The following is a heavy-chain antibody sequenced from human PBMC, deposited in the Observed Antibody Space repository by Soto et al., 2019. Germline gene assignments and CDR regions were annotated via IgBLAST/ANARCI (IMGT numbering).Heavy chain of an antibody. V-gene: IGHV1-2*02. Sequence: QVQLVQSGAEVKKPGASVKVSCKASGYTFTDYYIHWVRQAPGQGLEWRGWINPTTGGTSYAQNFQGRVTMTRDTSISTAYMELSRLSSDDKAIYYCSRASAVAGGSSNSLPNDYWGQGTLVTVSS. CDR1: GYTFTDYY. D-gene: IGHD6-19*01. CDR3: SRASAVAGGSSNSLPNDY. J-gene: IGHJ4*02. CDR2: INPTTGGT.